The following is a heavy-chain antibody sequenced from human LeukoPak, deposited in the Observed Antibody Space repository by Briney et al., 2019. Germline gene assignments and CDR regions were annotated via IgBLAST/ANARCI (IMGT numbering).Heavy chain of an antibody. Sequence: SVKVSCKASGATFTNYAISWVRQAPGQGLEWMGGIIPIFATANYAQRFQGRVTITADKSTSTANMELSSLRSEDTALYYCASGLRLGELSLSMDYWGQGALVTVSA. CDR1: GATFTNYA. CDR3: ASGLRLGELSLSMDY. J-gene: IGHJ4*02. D-gene: IGHD3-16*01. V-gene: IGHV1-69*06. CDR2: IIPIFATA.